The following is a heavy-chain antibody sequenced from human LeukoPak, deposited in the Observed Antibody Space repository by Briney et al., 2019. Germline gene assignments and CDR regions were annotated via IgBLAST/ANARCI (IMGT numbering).Heavy chain of an antibody. V-gene: IGHV3-23*01. CDR2: ISGSGTST. CDR3: AKDPEQLIGYCSGGTCSLCY. D-gene: IGHD2-15*01. Sequence: GGSLRLSCAASGFTFSTFAMSWVRQAPGKGLEWVSTISGSGTSTYFADSVKGRFTISRDNSKNTLYLQMNSLRAEDTAVYYCAKDPEQLIGYCSGGTCSLCYWGQGTLVTVSS. CDR1: GFTFSTFA. J-gene: IGHJ4*02.